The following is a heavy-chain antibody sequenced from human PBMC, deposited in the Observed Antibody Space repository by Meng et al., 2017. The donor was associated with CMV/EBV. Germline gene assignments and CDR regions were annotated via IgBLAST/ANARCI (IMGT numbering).Heavy chain of an antibody. Sequence: SETLSLTCSVSVGSISGFYWSWIRQPPGKGLEWIGYIYYIGSTNYNPSLKSRVTISVDTSKNQFSLKLSSVTAADTAVYYCARDHSSSWSLDYWGQGTLVTVSS. CDR3: ARDHSSSWSLDY. J-gene: IGHJ4*02. CDR1: VGSISGFY. V-gene: IGHV4-59*01. CDR2: IYYIGST. D-gene: IGHD6-13*01.